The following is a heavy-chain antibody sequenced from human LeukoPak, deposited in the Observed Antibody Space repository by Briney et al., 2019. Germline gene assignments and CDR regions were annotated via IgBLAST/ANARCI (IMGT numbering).Heavy chain of an antibody. CDR3: AKDGPIINSYYFDY. CDR2: ISGSGGNT. J-gene: IGHJ4*02. V-gene: IGHV3-23*01. Sequence: GGSLGLSCAASGFTFSTYAMSWVRQAPGRGLEWVSAISGSGGNTYYADSVKGRFTISRDNSKNTLYLQMNSLRAEDTAVYYCAKDGPIINSYYFDYWGQGSLVTVSS. CDR1: GFTFSTYA. D-gene: IGHD4-23*01.